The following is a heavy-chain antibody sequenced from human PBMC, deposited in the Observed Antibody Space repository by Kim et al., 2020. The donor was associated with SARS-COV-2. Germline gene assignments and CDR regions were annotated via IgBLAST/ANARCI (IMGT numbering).Heavy chain of an antibody. D-gene: IGHD1-26*01. V-gene: IGHV4-59*08. CDR3: ARRGQVSGRFDY. J-gene: IGHJ4*02. Sequence: YNHSLRRGVTVSMDPSKNQSSLKRSSVTAADTAVYYCARRGQVSGRFDYWGQGTLVTVSS.